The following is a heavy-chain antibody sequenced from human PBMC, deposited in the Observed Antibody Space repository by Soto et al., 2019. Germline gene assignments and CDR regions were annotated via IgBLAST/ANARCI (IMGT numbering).Heavy chain of an antibody. Sequence: QITLNESGPTQVKPRQTLTLTCTFSGFSITTSGVGVGWIRQSPGKAPEWLALIYWDDDKRYSPSLKSRLTITKDTSKNQVVLTMADLDPADTATYYCAHRVLRTVFGLVTTTAIYFDFWGKGTPVAVSS. J-gene: IGHJ4*02. CDR3: AHRVLRTVFGLVTTTAIYFDF. D-gene: IGHD3-3*01. CDR2: IYWDDDK. CDR1: GFSITTSGVG. V-gene: IGHV2-5*02.